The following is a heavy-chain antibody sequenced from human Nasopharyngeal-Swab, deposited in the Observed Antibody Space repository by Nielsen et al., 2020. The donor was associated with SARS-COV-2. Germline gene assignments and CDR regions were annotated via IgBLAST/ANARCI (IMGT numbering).Heavy chain of an antibody. J-gene: IGHJ6*02. Sequence: IRQPPGKGLEWIGSLYYSGSTYYNPSLKSRVTISVDTSKNQFSLKLSSVTAADTAVYYCASPLWFGELLPASYYYYGMDVWGQGTTVTVSS. CDR2: LYYSGST. CDR3: ASPLWFGELLPASYYYYGMDV. V-gene: IGHV4-39*01. D-gene: IGHD3-10*01.